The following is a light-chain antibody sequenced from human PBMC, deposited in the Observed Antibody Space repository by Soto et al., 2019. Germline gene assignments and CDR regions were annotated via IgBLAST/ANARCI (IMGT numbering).Light chain of an antibody. CDR2: GAS. V-gene: IGKV3-15*01. CDR1: QSVSSN. J-gene: IGKJ2*01. CDR3: QQYNNWPPRYT. Sequence: EIVMTQSPATLSVSPGERATLSCRASQSVSSNLAWYQQKPGQAPRLLIYGASTRATGIPPGFSGSGSGTEFTLPISSLQSEDFAVYYCQQYNNWPPRYTFGQGTKLEI.